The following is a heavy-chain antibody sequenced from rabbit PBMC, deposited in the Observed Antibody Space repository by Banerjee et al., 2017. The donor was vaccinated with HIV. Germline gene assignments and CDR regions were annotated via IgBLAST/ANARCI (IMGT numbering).Heavy chain of an antibody. V-gene: IGHV1S45*01. J-gene: IGHJ4*01. D-gene: IGHD1-1*01. Sequence: LEESGGGLVKPGGTLTLTCTVSGFSFSSNWICWVRQAPGKGLEWIACIDTSDGDTDYANWPKGRFTISKASSTTVTLKMTSLTAADTATYFCARDLIGVIGWNFNLWGPGTLVTVS. CDR2: IDTSDGDT. CDR3: ARDLIGVIGWNFNL. CDR1: GFSFSSNW.